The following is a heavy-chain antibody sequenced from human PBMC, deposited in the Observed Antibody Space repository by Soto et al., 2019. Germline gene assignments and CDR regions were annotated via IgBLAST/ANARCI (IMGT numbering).Heavy chain of an antibody. CDR2: INGGDSST. Sequence: VGSLRLSCAASGFTFSSYAMSWVRQAPGKGLEWVSIINGGDSSTYYGDPVKGRFTISRDNAKDTLYLQMNSLRAEDTAVYYCVSLFTYRHFDYLDYCGQGTPVPVSS. CDR1: GFTFSSYA. V-gene: IGHV3-23*01. D-gene: IGHD3-16*02. J-gene: IGHJ4*02. CDR3: VSLFTYRHFDYLDY.